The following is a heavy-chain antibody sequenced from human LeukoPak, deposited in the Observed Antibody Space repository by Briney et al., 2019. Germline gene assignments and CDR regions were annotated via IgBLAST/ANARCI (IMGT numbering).Heavy chain of an antibody. J-gene: IGHJ6*03. CDR1: GFTVSSNY. CDR2: IYSGGST. CDR3: ASTVVAGARYYYYYMDV. Sequence: GGSLRLSCAASGFTVSSNYMSWVRQAPGKGLKWVSVIYSGGSTYYADSVKGRFTISRDNSKNTLYLQMNSLRAEDTAVYYCASTVVAGARYYYYYMDVWGKGTTVTVSS. D-gene: IGHD6-19*01. V-gene: IGHV3-66*02.